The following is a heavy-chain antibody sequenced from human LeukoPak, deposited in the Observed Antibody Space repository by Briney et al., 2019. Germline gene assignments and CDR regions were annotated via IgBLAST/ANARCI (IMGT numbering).Heavy chain of an antibody. D-gene: IGHD3-3*01. Sequence: ASVKVSCKASGYTFTSYGISWVRQAPGQGLEWMGWISAYNGNTNYAQKLQGRVTVTTDTSTSTAYMELRSLRSDDTAVYYCARVIQGYDFWSGYYDDEYYFDYWGQGTLVTVSS. CDR3: ARVIQGYDFWSGYYDDEYYFDY. V-gene: IGHV1-18*01. J-gene: IGHJ4*02. CDR2: ISAYNGNT. CDR1: GYTFTSYG.